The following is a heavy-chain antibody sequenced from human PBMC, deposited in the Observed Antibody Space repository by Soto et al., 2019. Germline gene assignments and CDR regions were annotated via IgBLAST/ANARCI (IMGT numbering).Heavy chain of an antibody. D-gene: IGHD6-19*01. V-gene: IGHV3-33*01. J-gene: IGHJ6*02. CDR2: IWYDGSNK. CDR1: GFTFSSYG. CDR3: AVAGPIRYYYGMDV. Sequence: VQLVESGGGVVQPGRSLRLSCAASGFTFSSYGMHWVRQAPGKGLEWVAVIWYDGSNKYYADSVKGRFTISRDNSKNTLYLQMNSLRAEDTAVYYCAVAGPIRYYYGMDVWGQGTTVTVSS.